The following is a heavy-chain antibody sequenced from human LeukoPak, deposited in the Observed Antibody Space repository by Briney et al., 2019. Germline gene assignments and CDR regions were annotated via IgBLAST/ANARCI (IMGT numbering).Heavy chain of an antibody. J-gene: IGHJ3*02. CDR2: IKQDGSEK. CDR3: ARAGIDRFDAFDI. CDR1: GFTFSSYW. Sequence: PGGSLRLSSAASGFTFSSYWMSWVRQAPGKGLEWVANIKQDGSEKYYVDSVKGRFTISRDNAKNSLYLQMNSLRAEDTAVYYCARAGIDRFDAFDIWGQGTMVTVSS. V-gene: IGHV3-7*01. D-gene: IGHD1-26*01.